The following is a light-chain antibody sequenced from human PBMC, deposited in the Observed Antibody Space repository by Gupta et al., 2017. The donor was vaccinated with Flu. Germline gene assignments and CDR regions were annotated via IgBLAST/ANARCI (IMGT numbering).Light chain of an antibody. Sequence: FALTQPGHLLGSPAQSTTVFSTETSNDVGSYNIVSWDQQQPGNVPKHMIYEKKKRPPGVSNRFSGYKSDNTASRTISGFQAEDEADYYCCSYATASWVFGGGTKVTVL. CDR2: EKK. V-gene: IGLV2-23*01. CDR1: SNDVGSYNI. J-gene: IGLJ3*02. CDR3: CSYATASWV.